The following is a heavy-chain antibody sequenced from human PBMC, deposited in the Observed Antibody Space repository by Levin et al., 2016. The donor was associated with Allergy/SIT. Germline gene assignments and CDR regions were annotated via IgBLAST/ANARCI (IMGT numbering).Heavy chain of an antibody. CDR2: TRNKANSYTT. CDR1: GFTVSSNY. D-gene: IGHD1-26*01. V-gene: IGHV3-72*01. Sequence: GESLKISCAASGFTVSSNYMSWVRQAPGKGLEWVGRTRNKANSYTTEYAASVKGRFTISRDDSKNSLYLQMNSLKTEDTAVYYCAREGIVGAPRAFDIWGQGTMVTVSS. CDR3: AREGIVGAPRAFDI. J-gene: IGHJ3*02.